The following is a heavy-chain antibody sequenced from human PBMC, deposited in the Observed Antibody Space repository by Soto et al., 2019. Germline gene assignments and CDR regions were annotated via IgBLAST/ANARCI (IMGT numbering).Heavy chain of an antibody. V-gene: IGHV3-33*01. CDR3: AREGLHDSSGYDFDY. J-gene: IGHJ4*02. D-gene: IGHD3-22*01. Sequence: GGSLRLSCAASGFTFSSYGMHWVRQAPGKGLEWVAVIWYDGSNKYYADSVKGRFTISRDNSKNTLYLQMNSLRAEDTAVYYCAREGLHDSSGYDFDYWGQGTLVTVS. CDR2: IWYDGSNK. CDR1: GFTFSSYG.